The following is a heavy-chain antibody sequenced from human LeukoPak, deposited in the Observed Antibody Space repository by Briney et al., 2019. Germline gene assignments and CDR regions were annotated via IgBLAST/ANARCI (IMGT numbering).Heavy chain of an antibody. V-gene: IGHV4-61*08. J-gene: IGHJ5*02. CDR1: GGSVSSYDSY. Sequence: PSETLSLTCTVSGGSVSSYDSYWSWIRQPPGKGLEWIGYIYYNRRNTDYNPSLKRRVTISLDTSKNQFSLRLTSVTAADTAVYYCAGTDYGSGSSGCFDPWGQGSLVTVSS. CDR2: IYYNRRNT. CDR3: AGTDYGSGSSGCFDP. D-gene: IGHD3-10*01.